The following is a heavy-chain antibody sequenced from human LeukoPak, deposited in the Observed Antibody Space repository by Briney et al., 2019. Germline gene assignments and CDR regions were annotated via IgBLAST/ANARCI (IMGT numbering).Heavy chain of an antibody. CDR3: ARGSVVVVADYYYYYMDV. J-gene: IGHJ6*03. Sequence: GGSLRLSCAASGFTFSDYYMSWIRQAPGKGLEWVSYISGSGSTIYYADSVKGRFTISRDNAQNSLYLQMNSLRAEDTAVYYCARGSVVVVADYYYYYMDVWGKGTTVTVSS. V-gene: IGHV3-11*04. D-gene: IGHD2-15*01. CDR2: ISGSGSTI. CDR1: GFTFSDYY.